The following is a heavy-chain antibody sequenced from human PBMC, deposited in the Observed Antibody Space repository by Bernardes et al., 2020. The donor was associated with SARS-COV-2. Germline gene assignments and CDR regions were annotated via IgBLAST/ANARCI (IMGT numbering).Heavy chain of an antibody. J-gene: IGHJ3*02. CDR3: AKEWDTVPGNAFDI. V-gene: IGHV3-30-3*01. D-gene: IGHD2-8*01. Sequence: GGSLRLSCAASGFTFSSYAMHWVRQAPGKGLEWVAVISYDGNNKYYADSVKGRFTISRDNSKNTLYLQMNSLRAEDTAVYYCAKEWDTVPGNAFDIWGHGTLVTVSS. CDR2: ISYDGNNK. CDR1: GFTFSSYA.